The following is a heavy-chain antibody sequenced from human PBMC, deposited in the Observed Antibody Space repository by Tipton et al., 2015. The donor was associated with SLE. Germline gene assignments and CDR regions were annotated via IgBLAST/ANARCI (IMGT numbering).Heavy chain of an antibody. V-gene: IGHV3-9*01. J-gene: IGHJ4*02. Sequence: SLRLSCVASGFTFDDHAMHWVRQAPGKGLEWVSGISWNSGDISYADSVKDRFTLSRDNAKNSLYLQMNSLRTEDTAMYYCAKDLGFRDLSYEDFDYWGQGALVTVSS. CDR2: ISWNSGDI. D-gene: IGHD3-10*01. CDR3: AKDLGFRDLSYEDFDY. CDR1: GFTFDDHA.